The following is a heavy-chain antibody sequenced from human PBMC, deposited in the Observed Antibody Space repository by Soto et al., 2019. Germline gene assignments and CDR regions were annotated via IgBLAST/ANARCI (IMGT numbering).Heavy chain of an antibody. CDR3: AKGDCSSTSCYVIDY. D-gene: IGHD2-2*01. V-gene: IGHV3-23*01. Sequence: VGSLRLSCAASGFTFSSYAMSWVRQAPGKGLEWVSAISGSGGSTYYADSVKGRFTISRDNSKNTLYLQMNSLRAEDTAVYYCAKGDCSSTSCYVIDYWGQGTLVTVSS. CDR2: ISGSGGST. CDR1: GFTFSSYA. J-gene: IGHJ4*02.